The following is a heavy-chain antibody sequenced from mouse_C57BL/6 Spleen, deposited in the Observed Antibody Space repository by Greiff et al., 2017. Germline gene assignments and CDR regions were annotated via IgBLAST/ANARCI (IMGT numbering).Heavy chain of an antibody. J-gene: IGHJ2*01. Sequence: QVQLQQPGAELVKPGASVKLSCKASGYTFTSYWMQWVKQRPGQGLEWIGEIDPSDSYTNYNQKFKGKATLTVDTSSSTAYMQLSSLTSEDSAVYYCARYWHYGSIYLDYWGQGTTLTVSS. V-gene: IGHV1-50*01. CDR1: GYTFTSYW. CDR3: ARYWHYGSIYLDY. CDR2: IDPSDSYT. D-gene: IGHD1-1*01.